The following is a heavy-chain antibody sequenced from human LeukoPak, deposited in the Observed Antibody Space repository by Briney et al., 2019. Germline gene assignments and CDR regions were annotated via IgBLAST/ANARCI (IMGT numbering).Heavy chain of an antibody. CDR1: GFTFSSYS. J-gene: IGHJ6*02. D-gene: IGHD6-13*01. V-gene: IGHV3-21*04. CDR3: ARERIAAAGTYGPRYYYYGMDV. Sequence: GGSLRLSCAASGFTFSSYSMNWVRQAPGKGLEWVSSISSSSSYIYYADSVKGRFAISRDNSKNTLYLQMNSLRAEDTAVYYCARERIAAAGTYGPRYYYYGMDVWGQGTTVTVSS. CDR2: ISSSSSYI.